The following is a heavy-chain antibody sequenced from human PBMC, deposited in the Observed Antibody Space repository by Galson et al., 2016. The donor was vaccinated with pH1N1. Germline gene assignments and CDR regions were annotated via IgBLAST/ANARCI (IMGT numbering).Heavy chain of an antibody. V-gene: IGHV3-48*01. CDR3: VRDNWGLEY. CDR1: GFTFSDYS. Sequence: SLRLSCAASGFTFSDYSMNWVRQAPGKGLEWLSYFGAGHDIYYADSVKGRFTISTDNDRNSLYLQMNSLRAEDTAVYYCVRDNWGLEYWGQGTLVTVSS. D-gene: IGHD7-27*01. CDR2: FGAGHDI. J-gene: IGHJ4*02.